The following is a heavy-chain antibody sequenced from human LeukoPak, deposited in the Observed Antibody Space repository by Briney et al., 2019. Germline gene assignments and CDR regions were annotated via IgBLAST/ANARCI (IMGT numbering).Heavy chain of an antibody. CDR1: GFTFSSYA. CDR3: ARNYDSSGNGFDY. Sequence: GGSLRLSCAASGFTFSSYAMSWVRQAPGKGLEWVSAISGSGGSTYYADSVKGRFTISRDNSKNTLYPQMNSLRAEDTAVYYCARNYDSSGNGFDYWGQGTLVTVSS. V-gene: IGHV3-23*01. CDR2: ISGSGGST. J-gene: IGHJ4*02. D-gene: IGHD3-22*01.